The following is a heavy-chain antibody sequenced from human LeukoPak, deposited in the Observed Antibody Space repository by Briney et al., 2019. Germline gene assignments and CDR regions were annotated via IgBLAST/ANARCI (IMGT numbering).Heavy chain of an antibody. D-gene: IGHD6-13*01. CDR1: GYTLTELS. J-gene: IGHJ1*01. CDR3: ATSGPSPTAGTRYFQH. CDR2: FDPVDGET. Sequence: ASVKVSCKVSGYTLTELSMHWVRQAPGKGLEWMGGFDPVDGETIYAQKFQGRVTMTEDTSTDTAYMELSSLRSEDTAVYYCATSGPSPTAGTRYFQHWGQGTLVTVSS. V-gene: IGHV1-24*01.